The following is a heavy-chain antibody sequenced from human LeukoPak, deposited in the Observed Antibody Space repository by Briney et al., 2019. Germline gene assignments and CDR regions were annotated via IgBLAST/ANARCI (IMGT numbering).Heavy chain of an antibody. CDR2: LNPDGSRK. J-gene: IGHJ5*02. D-gene: IGHD3-3*01. V-gene: IGHV3-7*01. CDR3: ARDAYDDSSES. CDR1: GFTFSSYW. Sequence: HPEGALRLSCAASGFTFSSYWMTWVRQAPGKGLEWVANLNPDGSRKFYVGSVKGRFTISRDNAKNSLYLQMHSLRAEDTALYYCARDAYDDSSESWGQGTLVTVSS.